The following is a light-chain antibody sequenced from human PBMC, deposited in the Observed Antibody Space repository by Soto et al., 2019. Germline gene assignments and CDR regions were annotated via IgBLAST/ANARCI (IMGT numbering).Light chain of an antibody. Sequence: QSALTQPASVSGSPGQSITISCIGTSSDIGSYNLVSWYQQHPGKAPKLMIYEGSKRPSGVSNRFSGSRSGNTASLTISGLQAEDEADYYCCSYAGSSTFVVFGGGTKLTVL. CDR1: SSDIGSYNL. J-gene: IGLJ2*01. CDR3: CSYAGSSTFVV. V-gene: IGLV2-23*03. CDR2: EGS.